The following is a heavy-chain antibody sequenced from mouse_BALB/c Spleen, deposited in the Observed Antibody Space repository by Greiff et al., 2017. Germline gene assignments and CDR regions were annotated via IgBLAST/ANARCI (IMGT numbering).Heavy chain of an antibody. D-gene: IGHD1-1*01. J-gene: IGHJ2*01. V-gene: IGHV14-3*02. CDR2: IDPANGNT. CDR3: ARRGYYARGTYFDY. Sequence: EVQLQQSGAELVKPGASVKLSCTASGFNIKDTYMHWVKQRPEQGLEWIGRIDPANGNTKYDPKFQGKATITADTSSNTAYLQLSSLTSEDTAVYYCARRGYYARGTYFDYWGQGTTLTVSS. CDR1: GFNIKDTY.